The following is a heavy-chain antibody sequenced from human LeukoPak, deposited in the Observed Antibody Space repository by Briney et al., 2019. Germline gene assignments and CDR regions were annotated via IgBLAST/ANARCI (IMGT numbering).Heavy chain of an antibody. V-gene: IGHV1-8*01. Sequence: GASVKVSCKASGYTFTSYDINWVRQATGQGLEWMGWMNPNSGNTGYAQKFQGRVTMTRNTSISTAYMELSSLRSEDTAVYYCARYSSGWYANWFDPWGQGTLVTVSS. CDR2: MNPNSGNT. CDR3: ARYSSGWYANWFDP. J-gene: IGHJ5*02. D-gene: IGHD6-19*01. CDR1: GYTFTSYD.